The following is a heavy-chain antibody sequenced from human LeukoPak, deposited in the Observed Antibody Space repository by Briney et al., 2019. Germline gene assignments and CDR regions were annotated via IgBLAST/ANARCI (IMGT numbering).Heavy chain of an antibody. V-gene: IGHV4-59*01. CDR2: IYYSGST. Sequence: SETLSLTCTVSGDSISSTYWSWIRQPPGKGLEWIGYIYYSGSTNYNPSLESRVTISVDTSENQFSLKLTSVTAADTAVYYCARALYYYYGMDVWGLGTTVTVSS. CDR1: GDSISSTY. J-gene: IGHJ6*02. CDR3: ARALYYYYGMDV. D-gene: IGHD3-16*02.